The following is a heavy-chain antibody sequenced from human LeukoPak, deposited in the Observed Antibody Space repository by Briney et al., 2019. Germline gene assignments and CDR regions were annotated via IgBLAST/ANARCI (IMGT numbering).Heavy chain of an antibody. V-gene: IGHV1-69*05. CDR3: AIGDGGGGTMIVFVSLDY. Sequence: GSSVKVSCKASGGTFSSYAISWVRQAPGQGLEWMGGIIPIFGTANYAQKFQGRVTITTDESTSTAYMELSSLRSEDTAVYYCAIGDGGGGTMIVFVSLDYWGQGTLVTVSS. J-gene: IGHJ4*02. D-gene: IGHD3-22*01. CDR1: GGTFSSYA. CDR2: IIPIFGTA.